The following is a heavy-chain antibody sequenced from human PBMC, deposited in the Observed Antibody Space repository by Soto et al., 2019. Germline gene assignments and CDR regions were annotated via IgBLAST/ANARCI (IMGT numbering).Heavy chain of an antibody. Sequence: PGKGLEWMGWISAYNGNTNYAQKLQGRVTMTTDTSTSTAYMELRSLRSDDTAVYYCARRKRPDNNYFDYWGQGTLVTVSS. J-gene: IGHJ4*02. CDR2: ISAYNGNT. CDR3: ARRKRPDNNYFDY. V-gene: IGHV1-18*01. D-gene: IGHD3-9*01.